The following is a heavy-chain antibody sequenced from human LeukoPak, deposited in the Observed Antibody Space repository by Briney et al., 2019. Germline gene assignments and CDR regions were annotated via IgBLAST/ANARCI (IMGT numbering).Heavy chain of an antibody. V-gene: IGHV3-21*01. J-gene: IGHJ5*02. CDR2: IGTSSSYI. Sequence: PGGSLRLSCAASGFTFRSHSMNWVRQAPGKGLEWVSSIGTSSSYIYYADSVKGRFTISRDNAKNSLYLQMNSLRAEDTAVYYCARDSVRGSGYDFHWFDPWGQGTLVTVSS. CDR1: GFTFRSHS. CDR3: ARDSVRGSGYDFHWFDP. D-gene: IGHD5-12*01.